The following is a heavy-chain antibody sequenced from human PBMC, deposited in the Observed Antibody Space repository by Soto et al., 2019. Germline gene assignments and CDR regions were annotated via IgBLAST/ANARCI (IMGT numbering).Heavy chain of an antibody. Sequence: EVQLVESGGGLIQPGGSLRLSCAASGFTVSSNYMSWVRKAPGKGLEWVSVIYSGGSTYYADSVKGRFTISTDNSKNTLYLQMNSLRAEDTAVYYCARDGYYDSSGYYQGDAFDIWGQGTMVTVSS. J-gene: IGHJ3*02. V-gene: IGHV3-53*01. CDR3: ARDGYYDSSGYYQGDAFDI. D-gene: IGHD3-22*01. CDR1: GFTVSSNY. CDR2: IYSGGST.